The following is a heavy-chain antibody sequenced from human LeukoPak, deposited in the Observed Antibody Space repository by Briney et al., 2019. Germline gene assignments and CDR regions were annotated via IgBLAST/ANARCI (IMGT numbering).Heavy chain of an antibody. J-gene: IGHJ5*02. CDR3: ARGGVGATGWFDP. CDR1: GGSISSYY. CDR2: IYYSGST. Sequence: SETLSLTCTVSGGSISSYYWSWIRQPPGKGLEWIGYIYYSGSTNYNPSLKSRVTISVDTSKNQFSLKLSSVTAADTAVYYRARGGVGATGWFDPWGQGTLVTVSS. V-gene: IGHV4-59*01. D-gene: IGHD1-26*01.